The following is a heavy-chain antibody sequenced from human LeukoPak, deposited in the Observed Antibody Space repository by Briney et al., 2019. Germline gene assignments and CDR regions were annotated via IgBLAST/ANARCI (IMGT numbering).Heavy chain of an antibody. CDR1: GFTFSSYS. V-gene: IGHV3-21*01. J-gene: IGHJ4*02. CDR3: ARSMTPVTTFDY. CDR2: ISSSSSYI. Sequence: SGGSLRLSCAASGFTFSSYSMNWVRQAPGKGLEWVSSISSSSSYIYYADSVKGRFTISRDNAKNSLYLQMNSLRAEDTAVHYCARSMTPVTTFDYWGQGTLVTVSS. D-gene: IGHD4-17*01.